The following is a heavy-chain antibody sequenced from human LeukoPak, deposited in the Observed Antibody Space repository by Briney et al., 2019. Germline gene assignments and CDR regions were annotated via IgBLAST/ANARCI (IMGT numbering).Heavy chain of an antibody. V-gene: IGHV4-59*01. J-gene: IGHJ3*02. CDR1: GGYISSNY. CDR3: ATQENYGGSYLDGFDI. Sequence: SEPLSLACTVSGGYISSNYWSWIRQPPGKGLEWIGYIYYSGSTNYNPSLKSRVTISVDTSKNQFSLKLTSVTAADTAVYYCATQENYGGSYLDGFDIWGQGTMVTVSS. D-gene: IGHD1-26*01. CDR2: IYYSGST.